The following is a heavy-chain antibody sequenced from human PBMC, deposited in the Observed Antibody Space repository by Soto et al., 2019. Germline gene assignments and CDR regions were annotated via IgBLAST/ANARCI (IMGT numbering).Heavy chain of an antibody. CDR1: EFTFSSYA. CDR2: ISGSGGST. J-gene: IGHJ6*02. V-gene: IGHV3-23*01. Sequence: EVQLLESGGGLVQPGGSLRLSCAASEFTFSSYAMSWVRQSSGKGLEWVSGISGSGGSTYYAASVKGRFTISRDNSKNMLYLQMNSLRAEDTAVYYCEKPSQGALYYYGMDVWGQGTTVTVSS. CDR3: EKPSQGALYYYGMDV.